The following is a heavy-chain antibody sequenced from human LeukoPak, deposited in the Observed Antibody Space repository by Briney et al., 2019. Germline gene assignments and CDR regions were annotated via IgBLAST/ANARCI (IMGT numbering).Heavy chain of an antibody. D-gene: IGHD3-22*01. CDR2: INWNGGST. J-gene: IGHJ4*02. CDR3: ARDRPNYYGSDGHYYRRDGDY. CDR1: GFTFDDYG. Sequence: GGSLRLSCAASGFTFDDYGMSWVRQAPGKGLEWVSGINWNGGSTGYAVSVKGRFTISRDNAKNSLYLQMHSLRAEDTAVYYCARDRPNYYGSDGHYYRRDGDYWGRGTLVSVSS. V-gene: IGHV3-20*04.